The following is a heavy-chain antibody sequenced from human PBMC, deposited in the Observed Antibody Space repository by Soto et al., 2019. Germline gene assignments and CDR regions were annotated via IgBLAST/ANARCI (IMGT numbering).Heavy chain of an antibody. CDR1: GFTFSNYA. Sequence: GGSLRLSCVASGFTFSNYAIHWVREAPGKGLEWVAFIWYDGNNKYYTDSVKGRFTISRDNSKNTLYLQMNSLRAEDTAVYYSATTLDSFATTTYYPCPHLDCWGQGALVTVSS. CDR3: ATTLDSFATTTYYPCPHLDC. J-gene: IGHJ4*03. V-gene: IGHV3-30*02. D-gene: IGHD3-22*01. CDR2: IWYDGNNK.